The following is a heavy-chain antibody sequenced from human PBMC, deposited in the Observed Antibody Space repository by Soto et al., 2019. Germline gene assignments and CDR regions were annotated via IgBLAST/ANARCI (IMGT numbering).Heavy chain of an antibody. J-gene: IGHJ6*02. CDR3: TREVWELLSYYGMDV. V-gene: IGHV3-49*03. CDR1: GFTFGDYA. D-gene: IGHD1-26*01. Sequence: PGGSLRLSCTASGFTFGDYAMSWFRQAPGKGLEWVGFIRSKAYGGTTEYAASVKGRFTISRDDSKSIAYLQMNSLKTEDTAVYYWTREVWELLSYYGMDVWGQGTTVTVSS. CDR2: IRSKAYGGTT.